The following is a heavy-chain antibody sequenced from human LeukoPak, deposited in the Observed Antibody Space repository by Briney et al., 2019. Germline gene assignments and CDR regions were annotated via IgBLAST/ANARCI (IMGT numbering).Heavy chain of an antibody. D-gene: IGHD1-26*01. V-gene: IGHV4-59*01. CDR3: ARDVVGAFDI. Sequence: SETLSLTCTVSGGSISSYYWSWIRQPPGKGLEWIGYIYYSGSTDYNPSLKSRVTISVDTSKNQFSLKLSSVTAADTAVYYCARDVVGAFDIWGQGTMVTVSS. J-gene: IGHJ3*02. CDR1: GGSISSYY. CDR2: IYYSGST.